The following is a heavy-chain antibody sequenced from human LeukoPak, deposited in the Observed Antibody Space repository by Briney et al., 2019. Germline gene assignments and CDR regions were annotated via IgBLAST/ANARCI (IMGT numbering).Heavy chain of an antibody. CDR3: AKDTGFLSGSSP. CDR1: GFTFDDYA. CDR2: ISGDGGST. V-gene: IGHV3-43*02. J-gene: IGHJ3*01. D-gene: IGHD1-26*01. Sequence: GGYLRLSCAASGFTFDDYAMHWVRQAPGKGLEWVSLISGDGGSTYYADSVKGRFTISRDNSKNSLYLQMNSLRTEDTALYYCAKDTGFLSGSSPWGQGTMVTVSS.